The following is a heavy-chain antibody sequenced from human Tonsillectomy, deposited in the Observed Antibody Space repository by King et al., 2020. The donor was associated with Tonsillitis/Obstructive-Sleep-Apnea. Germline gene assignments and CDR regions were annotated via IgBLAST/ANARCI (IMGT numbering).Heavy chain of an antibody. CDR2: IVVGSGNT. D-gene: IGHD3-22*01. J-gene: IGHJ6*02. V-gene: IGHV1-58*02. CDR3: AAPTGDSSGYYSYYYYYGMDV. CDR1: GFTFTSSA. Sequence: QLVESGPEVKKPGTSVKVSCKASGFTFTSSAMQWVRQARGQRLEWIGWIVVGSGNTNYAQKFQERVTITMDMSTSTAYMELSSLRSEDTAVYYCAAPTGDSSGYYSYYYYYGMDVWGQGTTVTVSS.